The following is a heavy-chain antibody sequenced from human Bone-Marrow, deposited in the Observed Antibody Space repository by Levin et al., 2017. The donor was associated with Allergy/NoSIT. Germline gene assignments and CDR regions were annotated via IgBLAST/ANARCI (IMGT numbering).Heavy chain of an antibody. D-gene: IGHD3-10*01. J-gene: IGHJ3*01. V-gene: IGHV3-23*01. CDR3: AKDHPDTVAGSGAFDV. CDR2: INKGGGTT. CDR1: GFSFSDYG. Sequence: GGSLRLSCAAAGFSFSDYGMSWVRQAPGQGLQWVASINKGGGTTYHADSVKGRLAISRDNARNTLYLQMSSLRGEDPAVYYCAKDHPDTVAGSGAFDVWGPGTVVTVSS.